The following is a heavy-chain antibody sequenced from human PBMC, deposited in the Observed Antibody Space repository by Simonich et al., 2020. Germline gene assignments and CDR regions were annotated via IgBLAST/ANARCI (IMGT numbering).Heavy chain of an antibody. D-gene: IGHD6-13*01. V-gene: IGHV3-30*07. CDR1: GFTFSSYA. CDR2: IAYDGSNK. J-gene: IGHJ4*02. Sequence: QVQLVESGGGVVQPGRSLRLSCAASGFTFSSYAMHWVRQAPGKGLEWEAVIAYDGSNKYYADSVKGRFTISRDNSKNTLYLQMNSLRAEDTAVYYCARELSKNGEAAAGYYFDYWGQGTLVTVSS. CDR3: ARELSKNGEAAAGYYFDY.